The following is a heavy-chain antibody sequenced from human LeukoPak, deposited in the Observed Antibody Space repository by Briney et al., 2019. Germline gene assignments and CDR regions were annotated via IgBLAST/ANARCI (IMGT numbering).Heavy chain of an antibody. J-gene: IGHJ4*02. CDR2: FTPHSGGT. Sequence: ASVKVSCKASGYTFTDYYIHWVRQAPGQGPEWMGWFTPHSGGTNYAQRFQGRVTMTGDTSISSAYMELNSLGSDDTAVYYCVRGYCSDNTCYDPDFEHWGQGTLVSVSS. CDR3: VRGYCSDNTCYDPDFEH. D-gene: IGHD2-15*01. V-gene: IGHV1-2*02. CDR1: GYTFTDYY.